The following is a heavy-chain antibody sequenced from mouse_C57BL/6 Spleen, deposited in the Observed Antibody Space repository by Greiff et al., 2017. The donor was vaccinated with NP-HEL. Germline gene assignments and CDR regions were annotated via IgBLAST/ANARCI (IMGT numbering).Heavy chain of an antibody. Sequence: QVQLQQPGAELVKPGASVKVSCKASGYTFTSYWMHWVKQRPGQGLEWIGRIHPADSDTNYNQKFKGKATLTVDKSSSTAYMQLSSLTSEDSAVYCCARGYYDYDAWFAYWGQGTLVTVSA. CDR1: GYTFTSYW. CDR3: ARGYYDYDAWFAY. J-gene: IGHJ3*01. D-gene: IGHD2-4*01. V-gene: IGHV1-74*01. CDR2: IHPADSDT.